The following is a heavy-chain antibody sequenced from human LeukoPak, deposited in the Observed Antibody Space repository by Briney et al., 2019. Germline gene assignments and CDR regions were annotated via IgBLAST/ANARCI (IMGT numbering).Heavy chain of an antibody. CDR2: ISAYNGKT. CDR1: GYTITSYG. Sequence: ASVKVSCKASGYTITSYGISWVRQAPGQGLEWMGWISAYNGKTNYAQKLQGRVTMTTDTSTSTAYMELRSLRSDDTAVYYCARDVGGGYCSGGSCYPGANWFDPWGQGTLVTVSS. J-gene: IGHJ5*02. V-gene: IGHV1-18*04. CDR3: ARDVGGGYCSGGSCYPGANWFDP. D-gene: IGHD2-15*01.